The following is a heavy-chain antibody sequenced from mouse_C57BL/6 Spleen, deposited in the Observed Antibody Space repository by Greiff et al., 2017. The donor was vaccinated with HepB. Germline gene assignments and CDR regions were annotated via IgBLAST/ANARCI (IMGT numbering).Heavy chain of an antibody. Sequence: VQLQQSGAELMKPGASVKLSCKATGYTFTGYWIEWVKQRPGHGLEWIGEILPGSGSTNYNEKFKGKATFTADTSSNTAYMQLSSLTTEDSAIYYCARGGPYYDPYYYAMDYWGQGTSVTVSS. J-gene: IGHJ4*01. CDR2: ILPGSGST. CDR1: GYTFTGYW. CDR3: ARGGPYYDPYYYAMDY. D-gene: IGHD1-1*01. V-gene: IGHV1-9*01.